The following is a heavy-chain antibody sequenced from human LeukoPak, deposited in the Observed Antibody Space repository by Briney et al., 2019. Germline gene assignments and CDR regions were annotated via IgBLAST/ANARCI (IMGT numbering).Heavy chain of an antibody. Sequence: GASVKVSCKASEYTFTGYSVHWVRQAPGQGLEWMGRINPNSGDTYYSQKFQGRVSLTRDTSITSAYMELSRLRSDDTAIYYCARYTSNWSAFDYWGQGTLVTVSS. CDR1: EYTFTGYS. V-gene: IGHV1-2*06. CDR2: INPNSGDT. CDR3: ARYTSNWSAFDY. D-gene: IGHD4-11*01. J-gene: IGHJ4*02.